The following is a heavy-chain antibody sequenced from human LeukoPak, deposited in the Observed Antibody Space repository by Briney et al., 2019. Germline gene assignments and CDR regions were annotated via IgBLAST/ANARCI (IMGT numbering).Heavy chain of an antibody. V-gene: IGHV3-11*04. CDR3: ASYYDSSGYYRGWFDP. CDR2: ISSSGSTI. CDR1: GFSISSNY. J-gene: IGHJ5*02. Sequence: KLGGSLRLSCAASGFSISSNYISWVRQAPGKGLEWVSYISSSGSTIYYADSVKGRFTISRDNAKNSLYLQMNSLRAEDTAVYYCASYYDSSGYYRGWFDPWGQGTLVTVSS. D-gene: IGHD3-22*01.